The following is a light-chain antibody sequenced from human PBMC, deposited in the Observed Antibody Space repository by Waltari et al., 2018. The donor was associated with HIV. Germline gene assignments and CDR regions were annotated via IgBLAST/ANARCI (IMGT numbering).Light chain of an antibody. CDR3: SSYTSSITLVL. CDR1: SSDVGGYNY. J-gene: IGLJ2*01. Sequence: QSALTQPASVSGSPGQSITISFTGTSSDVGGYNYVSWYQQHPGKAPKLMIYEVSNRPSGVSNRFSGSKAGNTASLTISGLQAEDEANYYCSSYTSSITLVLFGGGTKLTVL. CDR2: EVS. V-gene: IGLV2-14*01.